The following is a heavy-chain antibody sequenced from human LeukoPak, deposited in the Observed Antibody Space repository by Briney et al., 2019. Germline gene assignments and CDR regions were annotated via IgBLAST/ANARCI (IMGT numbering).Heavy chain of an antibody. V-gene: IGHV4-59*01. CDR1: GGSISSYY. J-gene: IGHJ4*02. D-gene: IGHD1-26*01. Sequence: SETLSLTCTVSGGSISSYYWSWIRQPPGKGLEYIGYIYNSGSTNYNPSLKSRVTISVDTSKNQFSLKLSSVTAADTAVYYCARDVGATPGYFDYWGQGTLVTVSS. CDR3: ARDVGATPGYFDY. CDR2: IYNSGST.